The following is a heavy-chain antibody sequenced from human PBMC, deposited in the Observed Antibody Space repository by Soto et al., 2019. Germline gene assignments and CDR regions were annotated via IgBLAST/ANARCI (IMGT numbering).Heavy chain of an antibody. V-gene: IGHV1-24*01. D-gene: IGHD2-15*01. CDR1: GYTLTELS. J-gene: IGHJ5*02. CDR2: FDPEDGET. CDR3: AREPLCGGRCYRKLFDP. Sequence: ASVKVSCKVSGYTLTELSMHWVRQAPGKGLEWMGGFDPEDGETNYSQKFQGRVTVTEDTSTDTAYMELSSLRSEDTAMYYCAREPLCGGRCYRKLFDPRGQGTPVTVSS.